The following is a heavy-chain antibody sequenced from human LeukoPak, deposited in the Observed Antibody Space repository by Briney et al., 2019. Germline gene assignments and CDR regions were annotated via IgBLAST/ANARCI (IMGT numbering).Heavy chain of an antibody. D-gene: IGHD2-2*01. V-gene: IGHV3-30*03. J-gene: IGHJ4*02. CDR3: ARDNQGCSSTSCYWGGGGDY. Sequence: GGSLRLSCAASGFTFSYYGIHWVRQAPGKGLEWVAVISYDGSNKYYADSVKGRFTISRDNSKNTLYLQMNSLRAEDAAVYYCARDNQGCSSTSCYWGGGGDYWGQGTLVTVSS. CDR2: ISYDGSNK. CDR1: GFTFSYYG.